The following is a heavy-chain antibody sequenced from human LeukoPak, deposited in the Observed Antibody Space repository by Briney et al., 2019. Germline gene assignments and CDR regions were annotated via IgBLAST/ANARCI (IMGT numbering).Heavy chain of an antibody. CDR1: GSTFSSYW. V-gene: IGHV3-7*03. CDR3: ARSRAAPGDF. D-gene: IGHD6-13*01. J-gene: IGHJ4*02. CDR2: IKEDGNAK. Sequence: GGSPRLSCSASGSTFSSYWMSWVRQAPGKGLEWVANIKEDGNAKYYVDSVKGRFTISRDNTNNSVYLQMNSLRVEDTAVYYCARSRAAPGDFWGQGTQVTVSS.